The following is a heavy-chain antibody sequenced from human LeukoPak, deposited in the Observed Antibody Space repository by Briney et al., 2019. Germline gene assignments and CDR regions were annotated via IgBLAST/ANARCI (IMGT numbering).Heavy chain of an antibody. Sequence: GASVKVSCKASGYTFTGYYMHWVRQAPGQGLEWMGRINPNSGGTNCAQKFQGRVTMTRDTSISTAYMELSRLRSDDTAVYYCARDYYGSGSFESDYWGQGTLVTVSS. CDR3: ARDYYGSGSFESDY. CDR2: INPNSGGT. D-gene: IGHD3-10*01. J-gene: IGHJ4*02. V-gene: IGHV1-2*06. CDR1: GYTFTGYY.